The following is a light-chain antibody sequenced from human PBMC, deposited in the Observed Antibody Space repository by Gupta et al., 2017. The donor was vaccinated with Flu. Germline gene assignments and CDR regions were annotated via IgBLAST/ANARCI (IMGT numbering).Light chain of an antibody. CDR3: HQECSSPPT. J-gene: IGKJ4*01. V-gene: IGKV3-20*01. CDR2: GAS. Sequence: EIVLTQSPGTLSLSPGERATLSCRASQSVSSSYLAWYQQKPGQAPRLLIYGASSRATAIPDRLSGSGSGTDFTLTIIRLVPEDFAVYYCHQECSSPPTFGAGTKVEIK. CDR1: QSVSSSY.